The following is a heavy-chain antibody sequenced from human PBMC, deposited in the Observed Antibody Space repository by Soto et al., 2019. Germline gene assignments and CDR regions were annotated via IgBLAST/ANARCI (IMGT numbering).Heavy chain of an antibody. CDR1: GFIFSAYE. CDR3: VALGWARGYY. Sequence: EVQLVESGGGLVQPGGSLRLSCAASGFIFSAYEMNWIRQVPGKGLEWVSYISISGSTIYHADSVKGRFTISRDNAKNSLFRQMNSLRAEDTAVYYCVALGWARGYYWGQGTLVTVSS. V-gene: IGHV3-48*03. CDR2: ISISGSTI. D-gene: IGHD1-26*01. J-gene: IGHJ4*02.